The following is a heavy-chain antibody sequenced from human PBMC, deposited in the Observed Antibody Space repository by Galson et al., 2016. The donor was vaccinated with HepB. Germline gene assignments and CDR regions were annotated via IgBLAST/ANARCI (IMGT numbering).Heavy chain of an antibody. D-gene: IGHD1-1*01. CDR2: SYYSGST. CDR1: GGSISSRSYY. V-gene: IGHV4-39*01. Sequence: SETLSLTCTVSGGSISSRSYYWGWIRQSPGKGLEWIGSSYYSGSTFYKPSLKSRVTISVDTSKNQFSLKLRSVTAADTAMYFCARHEAYNWTDPFDYWGQGTLVTVSS. CDR3: ARHEAYNWTDPFDY. J-gene: IGHJ4*02.